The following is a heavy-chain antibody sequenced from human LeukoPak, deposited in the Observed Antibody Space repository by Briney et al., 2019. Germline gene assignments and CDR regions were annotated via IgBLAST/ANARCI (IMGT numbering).Heavy chain of an antibody. Sequence: PGGSLRLSCAASGFTFSTYWISWVRQAPGKGLKWVANIKQDGSEKYYVDSVKGRFTISRDNAKNTLYLQMNSLRAEDTAVYYCASRRWSAFDMWGQGTMVTVSS. CDR3: ASRRWSAFDM. CDR1: GFTFSTYW. V-gene: IGHV3-7*01. J-gene: IGHJ3*02. CDR2: IKQDGSEK. D-gene: IGHD4-23*01.